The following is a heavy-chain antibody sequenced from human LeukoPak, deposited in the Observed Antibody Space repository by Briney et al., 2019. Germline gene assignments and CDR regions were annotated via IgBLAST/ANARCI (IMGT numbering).Heavy chain of an antibody. Sequence: SETLSLTCTVSGGSISSSSYYWGWIRQPPGKGLEWIGSIYYSGSTYYNPSLKSRVTISVDTSKNQFSLKLSSVTAADTAVYYCARVEMATTNIDYWGQGTLVTVSS. J-gene: IGHJ4*02. V-gene: IGHV4-39*07. D-gene: IGHD5-24*01. CDR3: ARVEMATTNIDY. CDR1: GGSISSSSYY. CDR2: IYYSGST.